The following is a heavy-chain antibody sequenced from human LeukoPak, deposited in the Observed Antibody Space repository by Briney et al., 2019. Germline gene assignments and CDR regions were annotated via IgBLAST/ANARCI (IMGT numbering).Heavy chain of an antibody. J-gene: IGHJ4*02. CDR2: ISSGGTNT. CDR1: GFTFNTYD. V-gene: IGHV3-48*03. D-gene: IGHD5-24*01. Sequence: GGSLRLSCAASGFTFNTYDINWVRQAPGKGLEWISYISSGGTNTYYAESVRGRFTISRDNAKNSLYLQMNSLRAEDTAVYHCASQRWLQSSFDYWGQGTLVTVSS. CDR3: ASQRWLQSSFDY.